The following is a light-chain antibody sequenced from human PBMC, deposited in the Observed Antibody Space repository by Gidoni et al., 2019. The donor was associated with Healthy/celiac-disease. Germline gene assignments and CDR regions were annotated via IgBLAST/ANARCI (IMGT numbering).Light chain of an antibody. J-gene: IGKJ1*01. V-gene: IGKV3-11*01. CDR2: DAS. CDR1: QSVSIY. CDR3: QQRSNWPPT. Sequence: EIVLTQSPATLSLSPGERATLSCRASQSVSIYLAWYQQKPGQAPRLLIYDASNRSTGIPARVSGSGAGTDFTLTISSLEPEDFAVYYCQQRSNWPPTFGQGTKVEIK.